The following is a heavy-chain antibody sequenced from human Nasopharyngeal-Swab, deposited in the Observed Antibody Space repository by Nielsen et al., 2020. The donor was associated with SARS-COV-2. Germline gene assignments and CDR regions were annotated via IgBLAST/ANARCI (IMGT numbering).Heavy chain of an antibody. Sequence: ESLKISCAASGFSFSIYWMHWVRQPPGKGLVWVSGISSDESTTTYADSVKGRFTISRDNTKNTLYLQMNNLRAEDTAVYYCARDSPWQELDYWGQGTLVTVSS. CDR1: GFSFSIYW. D-gene: IGHD1-1*01. J-gene: IGHJ4*02. CDR3: ARDSPWQELDY. V-gene: IGHV3-74*01. CDR2: ISSDESTT.